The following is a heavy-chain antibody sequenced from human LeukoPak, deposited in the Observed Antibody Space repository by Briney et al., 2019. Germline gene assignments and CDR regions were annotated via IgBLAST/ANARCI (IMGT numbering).Heavy chain of an antibody. CDR1: GFTFSSYA. J-gene: IGHJ3*02. D-gene: IGHD2-2*01. CDR3: ARGPVPAATHDAFDI. Sequence: PGGSLRLSCAASGFTFSSYAMHWVRQAPGKGLEYVSAISSNGGSTYYANSVKGRFTISRDNSKNTLYLQMGSLRAEDMAVYYCARGPVPAATHDAFDIWGQGTMVTVSS. V-gene: IGHV3-64*01. CDR2: ISSNGGST.